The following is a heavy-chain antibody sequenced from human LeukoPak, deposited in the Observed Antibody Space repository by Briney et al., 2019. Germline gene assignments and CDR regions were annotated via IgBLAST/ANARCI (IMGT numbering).Heavy chain of an antibody. Sequence: PGGSLRLSCAASGFTFSSYSMNWVRQAPGKGLEWVSSISSSSSYIYYADSVKGRFTISRDNAENSLYLQMNSLRAEDTAVYYCARVLRRAQTNYYDSSGYLYYYGMDVWGQGTTVTVSS. CDR3: ARVLRRAQTNYYDSSGYLYYYGMDV. J-gene: IGHJ6*02. D-gene: IGHD3-22*01. V-gene: IGHV3-21*01. CDR1: GFTFSSYS. CDR2: ISSSSSYI.